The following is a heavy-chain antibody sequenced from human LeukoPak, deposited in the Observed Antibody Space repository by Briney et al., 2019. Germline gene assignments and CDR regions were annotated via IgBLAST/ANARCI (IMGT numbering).Heavy chain of an antibody. CDR2: ISHSGSA. CDR3: ARDGSYGGVGSAFDI. CDR1: GGSFSDYY. Sequence: SQTLSLTCAVYGGSFSDYYWNWIRQPPGKGLEWVGEISHSGSATYSPSLKSRLTISVDKSKNQFSLKLTSVTAADTAVYYCARDGSYGGVGSAFDIWGQGTMVTVSS. J-gene: IGHJ3*02. V-gene: IGHV4-34*01. D-gene: IGHD5-18*01.